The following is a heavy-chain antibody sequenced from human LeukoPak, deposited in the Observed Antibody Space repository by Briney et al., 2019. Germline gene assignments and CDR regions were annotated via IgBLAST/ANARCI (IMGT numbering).Heavy chain of an antibody. CDR2: VYNSGSA. V-gene: IGHV4-38-2*02. J-gene: IGHJ4*02. Sequence: ASETLSLTCTVSGYSISSGYYWGWIRQPPGKGLEWIGYVYNSGSAYHNPSLKSRVTISVDTSKNQFSLKLSSVTAADTAVYYCTGGESAWLHDYWGQGTLVTVSS. CDR3: TGGESAWLHDY. CDR1: GYSISSGYY. D-gene: IGHD3-9*01.